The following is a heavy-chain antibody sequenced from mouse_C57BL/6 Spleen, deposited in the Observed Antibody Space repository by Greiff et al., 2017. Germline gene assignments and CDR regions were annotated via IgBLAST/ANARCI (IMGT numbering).Heavy chain of an antibody. D-gene: IGHD1-1*01. CDR3: ARDGNSYGYFGV. CDR2: IHPNSGST. J-gene: IGHJ1*03. V-gene: IGHV1-64*01. CDR1: GYTFTSYW. Sequence: QVQLQQPGAELVKPGASVKLSCKASGYTFTSYWMHWVKQRPGQGLEWIGMIHPNSGSTNYNEKFKSKATLTVDKSSSTAYMQLSSLTSEDSAVYYCARDGNSYGYFGVWGTGTTGTVSS.